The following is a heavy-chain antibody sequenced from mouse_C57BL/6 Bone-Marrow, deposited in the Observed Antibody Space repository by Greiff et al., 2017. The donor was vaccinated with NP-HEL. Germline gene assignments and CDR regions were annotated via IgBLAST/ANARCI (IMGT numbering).Heavy chain of an antibody. J-gene: IGHJ1*03. CDR3: ARGDYGSSSWYFDV. V-gene: IGHV5-12*01. D-gene: IGHD1-1*01. Sequence: EVQLVESGGGLVQPGGSLKLSCAASGFTFSDYYMYWVRQTPEKRLEWVAYISNGGGSTYYPDTVKGRFTISRDNAKNTLYLQMSRLKSEDTAMYYCARGDYGSSSWYFDVWGTGTTVTVSS. CDR1: GFTFSDYY. CDR2: ISNGGGST.